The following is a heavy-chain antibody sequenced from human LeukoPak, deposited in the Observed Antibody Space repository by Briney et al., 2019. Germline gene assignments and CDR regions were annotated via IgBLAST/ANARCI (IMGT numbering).Heavy chain of an antibody. Sequence: PGGSLRLSCAASGFTFSTYEMHWVRQAPGKELVWVSRINADGSRTGYADSVKGRFTFSRDNARNTLYLQMNSLRAEDTAVYYCARELPREVTLDYWGQGTLVTVSS. CDR3: ARELPREVTLDY. V-gene: IGHV3-74*01. CDR2: INADGSRT. CDR1: GFTFSTYE. J-gene: IGHJ4*02. D-gene: IGHD2-21*02.